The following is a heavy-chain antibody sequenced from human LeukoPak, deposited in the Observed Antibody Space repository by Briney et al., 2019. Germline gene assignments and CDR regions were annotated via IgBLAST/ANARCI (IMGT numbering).Heavy chain of an antibody. CDR1: GGSFSGYY. J-gene: IGHJ4*02. D-gene: IGHD2-21*01. CDR3: ARDIDGVNDY. Sequence: SETLSLTCAIYGGSFSGYYWSWIRQPPGKGLEWIGEINHSGSTNYNPSLKSRVTISVDTSKNQFSLKLSSVTAADTAVYYCARDIDGVNDYWGQGTLVTVSS. CDR2: INHSGST. V-gene: IGHV4-34*01.